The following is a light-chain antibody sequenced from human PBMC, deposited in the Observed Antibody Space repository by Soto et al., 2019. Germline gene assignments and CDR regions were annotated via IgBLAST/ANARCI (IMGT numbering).Light chain of an antibody. CDR1: REVKTI. J-gene: IGKJ2*01. CDR2: TAS. Sequence: DIVMTQSPATLSVSPGETASLSCRASREVKTIVVWYQHKAGQSPRVLIFTASLRATGVPARFSGSGSGTEFTLTISSLQSEDFAVYWCQQYYNWPLEYTFGQGTKLEI. V-gene: IGKV3-15*01. CDR3: QQYYNWPLEYT.